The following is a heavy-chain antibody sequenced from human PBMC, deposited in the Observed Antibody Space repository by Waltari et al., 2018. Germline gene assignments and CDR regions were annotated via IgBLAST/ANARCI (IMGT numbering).Heavy chain of an antibody. V-gene: IGHV3-9*01. Sequence: GPGKGLGWVSGIRWNSGTTGYADCVKGRFTVSRDNAKNSLYLQMNSLRAEDTALYYCAKDRSVAATGFDYWGQGTLVTVSS. CDR3: AKDRSVAATGFDY. CDR2: IRWNSGTT. D-gene: IGHD6-19*01. J-gene: IGHJ4*02.